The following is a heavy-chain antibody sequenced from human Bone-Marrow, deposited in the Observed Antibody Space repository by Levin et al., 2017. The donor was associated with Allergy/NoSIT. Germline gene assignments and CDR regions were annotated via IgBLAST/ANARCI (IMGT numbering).Heavy chain of an antibody. CDR2: ISSSSSYT. V-gene: IGHV3-11*06. CDR1: GFTFSDYY. D-gene: IGHD3-16*01. J-gene: IGHJ4*02. Sequence: GGSLRLSCAASGFTFSDYYMSWIRQAPGKGLEWVSYISSSSSYTNYADSVKGRFTVSRDNAKNSLYLQMNSLRAEDTAVYYCARDNMITFIDYWGQGTLVTVSS. CDR3: ARDNMITFIDY.